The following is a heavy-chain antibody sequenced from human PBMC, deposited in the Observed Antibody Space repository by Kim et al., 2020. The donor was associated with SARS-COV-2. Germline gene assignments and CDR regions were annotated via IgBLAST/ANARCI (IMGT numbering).Heavy chain of an antibody. J-gene: IGHJ6*02. V-gene: IGHV3-21*01. CDR2: ISSSSSYI. Sequence: GGSLRLSCAASGFTFSSYSMNWVRQAPGKGLEWVSSISSSSSYIYYADSVKGRFTISRDNAKNSLYLQMNSLRAEDTAVYYCARIAGYCSGGSCYSEGYYYYGMDVWGQGTTVTVSS. CDR1: GFTFSSYS. D-gene: IGHD2-15*01. CDR3: ARIAGYCSGGSCYSEGYYYYGMDV.